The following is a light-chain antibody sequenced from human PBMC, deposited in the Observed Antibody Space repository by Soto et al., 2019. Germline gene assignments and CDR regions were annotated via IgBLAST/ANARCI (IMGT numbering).Light chain of an antibody. CDR2: EVS. V-gene: IGLV2-14*01. CDR3: NSKRTTASLV. J-gene: IGLJ1*01. Sequence: QSVLTQPASVSGSPGQTITISCTGTSSDVGAYNYVSWYQQHPGKAPKLMIYEVSNRPSGVSDRFSGSKSGNTASLTISGLQAADEAYYYCNSKRTTASLVFGTGTEVTVL. CDR1: SSDVGAYNY.